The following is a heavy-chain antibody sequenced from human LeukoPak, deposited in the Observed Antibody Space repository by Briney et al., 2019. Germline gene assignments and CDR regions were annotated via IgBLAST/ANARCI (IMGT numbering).Heavy chain of an antibody. CDR3: ARDTRGYSYGYEFDY. CDR1: GYTFTSYY. Sequence: GASVKVSRKASGYTFTSYYMHWVRQAPGQGLEWMGIINPSGGSTSYAQKFQGRVTMTRDMSTSTVYMELSSLRSEDTAVYYCARDTRGYSYGYEFDYWGQGTLVTVSS. V-gene: IGHV1-46*01. J-gene: IGHJ4*02. D-gene: IGHD5-18*01. CDR2: INPSGGST.